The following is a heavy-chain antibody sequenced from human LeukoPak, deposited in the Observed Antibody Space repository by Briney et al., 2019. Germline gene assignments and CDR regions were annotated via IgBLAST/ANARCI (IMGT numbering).Heavy chain of an antibody. D-gene: IGHD5-12*01. V-gene: IGHV1-18*04. J-gene: IGHJ4*02. CDR2: ISAYNGNT. Sequence: GASVKVSCKASGYTFTSYGISWVRQAPGQGLEWMEWISAYNGNTNYAQKLQGRVTMTTDTSTSTAYMELRSLRSDDTAVYYCARGERKKVATILFDYWGQGTLVTVSS. CDR3: ARGERKKVATILFDY. CDR1: GYTFTSYG.